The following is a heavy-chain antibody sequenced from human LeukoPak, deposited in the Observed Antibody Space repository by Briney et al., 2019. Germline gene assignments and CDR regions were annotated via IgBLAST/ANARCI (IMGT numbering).Heavy chain of an antibody. J-gene: IGHJ4*02. CDR1: GFTFSNYE. CDR2: IYHSGST. CDR3: ASLYDSGFNFDY. V-gene: IGHV4-38-2*01. Sequence: GSLRLSCAAFGFTFSNYEVNWVRQAPGKGLEWIGHIYHSGSTYYNPSLKSRVTISVDTSKNQFSLRLSSVTAADTAVYYCASLYDSGFNFDYWGQGTLVTVSS. D-gene: IGHD3-10*01.